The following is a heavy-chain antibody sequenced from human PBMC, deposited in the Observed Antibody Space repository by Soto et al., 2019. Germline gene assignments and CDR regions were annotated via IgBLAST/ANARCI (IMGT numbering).Heavy chain of an antibody. CDR1: GYGFSSYA. CDR3: ARDGGDCGYRLAYYYYIGMHV. CDR2: MNIGSGNT. D-gene: IGHD2-21*02. Sequence: QVQLVQSGAEEKKPGASVKVSCKASGYGFSSYAMHWVRQAPGQRLEWMGWMNIGSGNTEYSQNFQDRITITRDTSASTVYMELSSLRSEDTVVYYCARDGGDCGYRLAYYYYIGMHVWGQGTTVTVSS. V-gene: IGHV1-3*05. J-gene: IGHJ6*02.